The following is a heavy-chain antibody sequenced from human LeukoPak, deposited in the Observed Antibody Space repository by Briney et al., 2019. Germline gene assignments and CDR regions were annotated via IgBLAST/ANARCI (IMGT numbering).Heavy chain of an antibody. D-gene: IGHD1-26*01. CDR2: VYNSGST. CDR1: GGSVSSYY. CDR3: VRDWEGFNFDI. J-gene: IGHJ3*02. Sequence: SETLSLTCTVSGGSVSSYYWSWVRQPPGEGLEWIAYVYNSGSTNYNPSLKSRVTISVDRSTNKFSLKMNSVTAADTAVYYCVRDWEGFNFDIWGQGTMVTVSS. V-gene: IGHV4-59*02.